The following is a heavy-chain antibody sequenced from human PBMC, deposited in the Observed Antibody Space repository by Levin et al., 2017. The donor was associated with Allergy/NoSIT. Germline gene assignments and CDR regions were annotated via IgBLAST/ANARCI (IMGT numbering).Heavy chain of an antibody. D-gene: IGHD2-8*01. CDR3: ARARMVSFDYYYMDV. V-gene: IGHV3-48*04. J-gene: IGHJ6*03. CDR1: GFNFKIYT. CDR2: ISSSGSPM. Sequence: GESLKISCAASGFNFKIYTMIWLRQAPGKGLEWISYISSSGSPMYYADSVKGRFTISRDDAQSSLFLQMNSLRAEDTALYYCARARMVSFDYYYMDVWGKGTTVTVSS.